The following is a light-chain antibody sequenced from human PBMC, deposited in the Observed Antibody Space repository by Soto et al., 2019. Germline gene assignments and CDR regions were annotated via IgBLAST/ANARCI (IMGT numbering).Light chain of an antibody. J-gene: IGKJ3*01. Sequence: DLQMTESGSSLSASVGDRMPTTCRASQSIASHLNWYQLKRGEATKVMIFAASSLQSGVKSRFSGSGFGTDFTLTITSIPPEESATYSCQTSHSSLLTAGRGTKMVIK. CDR2: AAS. CDR1: QSIASH. V-gene: IGKV1-39*01. CDR3: QTSHSSLLT.